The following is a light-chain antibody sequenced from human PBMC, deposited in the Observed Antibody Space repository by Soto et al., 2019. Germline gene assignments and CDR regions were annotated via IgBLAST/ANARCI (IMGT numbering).Light chain of an antibody. CDR1: QSVSSS. CDR3: QQYSNWPLT. CDR2: GAS. V-gene: IGKV3-15*01. J-gene: IGKJ1*01. Sequence: EIVMTQSPATLSVSPGERATLSCRASQSVSSSFLAWYQQKPGQAPSLLIYGASTRATGIPARFSGSGSGTEFTLTINSLQSEDFAVYYCQQYSNWPLTFGQGTKLDIK.